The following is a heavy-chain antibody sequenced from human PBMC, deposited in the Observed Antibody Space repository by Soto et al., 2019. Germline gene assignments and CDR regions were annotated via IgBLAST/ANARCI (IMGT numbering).Heavy chain of an antibody. V-gene: IGHV3-33*01. CDR3: ARDNRVGATRRYFWLDY. J-gene: IGHJ4*02. D-gene: IGHD1-26*01. CDR1: GFTFSSYG. Sequence: QVQLVESGGGVVQPGRSLRLSCAASGFTFSSYGMHWVRQAPGKGLEWVAVIWYDGSNKYYADSVKGRFTISRENSKNTLYLQMSSLRAEDTAVYYCARDNRVGATRRYFWLDYWGQGTLVTVSS. CDR2: IWYDGSNK.